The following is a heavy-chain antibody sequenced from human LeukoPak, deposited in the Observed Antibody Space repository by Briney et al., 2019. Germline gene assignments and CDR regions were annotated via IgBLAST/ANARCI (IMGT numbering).Heavy chain of an antibody. Sequence: SETLSLTCAVYGGSFSGYYWSWIRQPPGNGLEWIGEINHSGSTNYNPSLKSRVTISVDTSKNQFSLKLSSVTAADTAVYYCARGRLWFGGSLFYYYYYGMDVWGQGTTVTVSS. CDR2: INHSGST. CDR1: GGSFSGYY. CDR3: ARGRLWFGGSLFYYYYYGMDV. V-gene: IGHV4-34*01. D-gene: IGHD3-10*01. J-gene: IGHJ6*02.